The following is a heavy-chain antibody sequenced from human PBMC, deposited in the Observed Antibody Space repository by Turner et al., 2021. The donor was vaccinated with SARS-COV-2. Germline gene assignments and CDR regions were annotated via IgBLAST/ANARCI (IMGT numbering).Heavy chain of an antibody. CDR1: GYTLTELS. V-gene: IGHV1-24*01. D-gene: IGHD6-19*01. Sequence: QVQLVQSGAEVKKPGASVKVSCKVSGYTLTELSMHWVRQAPGKGLELMGGFDPEDGETIYAQKFQGRVTMTEDTSTDTAYMELSSLRSEDTAVYYCATGVAVAGTPSDYYYYYGMDVWGQRTTVTVSS. CDR3: ATGVAVAGTPSDYYYYYGMDV. J-gene: IGHJ6*02. CDR2: FDPEDGET.